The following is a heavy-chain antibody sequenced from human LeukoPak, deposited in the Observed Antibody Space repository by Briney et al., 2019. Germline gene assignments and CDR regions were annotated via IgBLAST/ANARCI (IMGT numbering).Heavy chain of an antibody. CDR3: ASLYDSSGYNWFDP. V-gene: IGHV3-48*01. CDR2: ISSSSSTI. J-gene: IGHJ5*02. D-gene: IGHD3-22*01. CDR1: GFTFSSYG. Sequence: GGSLRLSCAASGFTFSSYGMNWVRQAPGKGLEWVSYISSSSSTIYYADSVKGRFTISRDNAKNSLYLQMNGLRAEDTAVYYCASLYDSSGYNWFDPWGQGTLVTVSS.